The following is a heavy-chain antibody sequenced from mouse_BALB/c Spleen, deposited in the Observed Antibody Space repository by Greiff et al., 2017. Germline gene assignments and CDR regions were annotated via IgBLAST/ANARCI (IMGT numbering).Heavy chain of an antibody. CDR2: INPYNDGT. CDR1: GYTFTSYV. V-gene: IGHV1-14*01. Sequence: VQLKQSGPELVKPGASVKMSCKASGYTFTSYVMHWVKQKPGQGLEWIGYINPYNDGTKYNEKFKGKATLTSDKSSSTAYMELSSLTSEDSAVYYCARIYYYGSGYCDVWGAGTTVTVSS. D-gene: IGHD1-1*01. J-gene: IGHJ1*01. CDR3: ARIYYYGSGYCDV.